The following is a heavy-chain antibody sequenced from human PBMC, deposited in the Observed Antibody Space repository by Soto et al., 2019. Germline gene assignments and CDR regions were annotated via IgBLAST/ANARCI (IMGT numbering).Heavy chain of an antibody. V-gene: IGHV3-9*01. D-gene: IGHD3-3*01. CDR3: AKGRYDFWSPYYFDS. CDR1: GSNFDDFA. J-gene: IGHJ4*02. CDR2: ITWNSRVL. Sequence: GGSLRLSCVGTGSNFDDFAMHWVRQAPGKGLEWVSGITWNSRVLAYADSVKGRFTISRDNARNSLYLQMDSLRDEDTALYYCAKGRYDFWSPYYFDSWGQGTLVTVSS.